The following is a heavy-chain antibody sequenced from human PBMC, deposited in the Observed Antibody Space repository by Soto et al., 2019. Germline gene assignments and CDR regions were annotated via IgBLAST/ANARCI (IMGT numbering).Heavy chain of an antibody. CDR2: IYHSGST. CDR3: ARAPDI. V-gene: IGHV4-30-2*01. J-gene: IGHJ3*02. CDR1: GGSISSGDYS. Sequence: QLQLQESGSGLVKPSQTLSLTCAVSGGSISSGDYSWSWIRQPPGKGLEWIGYIYHSGSTYYNPSPXSXXTISVNRSKNQFSLKLSSVTAADTAVYYCARAPDIWGQGTMGTVGS.